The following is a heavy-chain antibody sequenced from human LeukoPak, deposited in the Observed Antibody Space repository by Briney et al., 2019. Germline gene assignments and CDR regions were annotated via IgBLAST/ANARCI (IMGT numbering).Heavy chain of an antibody. V-gene: IGHV4-34*01. CDR3: ARRSAYSSSSGFNL. J-gene: IGHJ4*02. D-gene: IGHD6-6*01. CDR2: INHSGGT. Sequence: SETLSLTCAVYVGSFGGFYWSWVRQPPGTGLEWIGHINHSGGTNYDPSLKSRVTISVDTSNNNFSLKMNSVTAADTAVYYCARRSAYSSSSGFNLWGQGTLVTVSS. CDR1: VGSFGGFY.